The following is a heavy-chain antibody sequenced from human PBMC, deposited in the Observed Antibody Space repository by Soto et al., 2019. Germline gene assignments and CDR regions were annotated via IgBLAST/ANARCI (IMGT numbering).Heavy chain of an antibody. CDR3: ARDRRGRYCSGGSCTHQMRYFDY. CDR2: IIPIFGTA. D-gene: IGHD2-15*01. J-gene: IGHJ4*02. CDR1: GGTFSSYA. V-gene: IGHV1-69*13. Sequence: SVKVSCKASGGTFSSYASSWVRQAPGQGLEWMGGIIPIFGTANYAQKFQGRVTITADESTSTAYMELSSLRSEDTAVYYCARDRRGRYCSGGSCTHQMRYFDYWGQGTLVTVSS.